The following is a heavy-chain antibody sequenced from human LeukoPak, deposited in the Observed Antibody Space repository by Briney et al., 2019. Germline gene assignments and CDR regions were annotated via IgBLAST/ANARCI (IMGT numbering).Heavy chain of an antibody. J-gene: IGHJ6*03. D-gene: IGHD4-11*01. CDR2: IYTSGST. CDR3: ARDYMTTEYYYYMDV. Sequence: PSETLSLTCTVSGGSISSGSYYWSWIRQPAGKGLEWIGRIYTSGSTNYNPSLKSRVTMSVDTSKNQFSLKLSSVTAADTAVYYCARDYMTTEYYYYMDVWGKGTTVTVSS. V-gene: IGHV4-61*02. CDR1: GGSISSGSYY.